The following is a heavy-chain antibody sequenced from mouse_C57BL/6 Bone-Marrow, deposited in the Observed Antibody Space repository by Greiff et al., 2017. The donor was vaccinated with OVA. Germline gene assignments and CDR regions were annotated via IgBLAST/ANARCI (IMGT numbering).Heavy chain of an antibody. CDR1: GYTFTSYW. V-gene: IGHV1-52*01. Sequence: QVQLQQPGAELVRPGSSVKLSCKASGYTFTSYWMHWVKQRPIQGLEWIGNIDPSDSETHYNQKFKDKATLTVDKSSSTAYMQLSSLTSEDSAVYYCARRRGYYGIFAYWGQGTLVTVSA. CDR3: ARRRGYYGIFAY. J-gene: IGHJ3*01. D-gene: IGHD2-1*01. CDR2: IDPSDSET.